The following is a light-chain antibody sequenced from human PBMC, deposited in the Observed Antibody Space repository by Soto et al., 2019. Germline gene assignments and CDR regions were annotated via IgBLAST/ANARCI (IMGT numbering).Light chain of an antibody. CDR3: CSYAGSYTFDV. V-gene: IGLV2-11*01. J-gene: IGLJ1*01. Sequence: QSALTQPRSVSRSPGQSVRIFCTGTSSDVGGYNYVSWYQQHPGKAPKLMIYDVSKRPSGVPDRFSGSKSGNTASLTISGLQAEDEADYYCCSYAGSYTFDVFGTGTKVTVL. CDR2: DVS. CDR1: SSDVGGYNY.